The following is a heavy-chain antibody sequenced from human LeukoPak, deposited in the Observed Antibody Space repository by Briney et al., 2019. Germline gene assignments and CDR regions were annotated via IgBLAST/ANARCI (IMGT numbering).Heavy chain of an antibody. Sequence: GGSLRLSWAASGFTFSNSWMYWVRQTPGKGLVWVSRIKYDGSSTVYADPVKGRFTISRDNAKNTLDLQMNSLRAEDTAVYYCARGGPYSSSSLDYWGQGTLVTVSS. CDR2: IKYDGSST. J-gene: IGHJ4*02. D-gene: IGHD6-6*01. V-gene: IGHV3-74*01. CDR1: GFTFSNSW. CDR3: ARGGPYSSSSLDY.